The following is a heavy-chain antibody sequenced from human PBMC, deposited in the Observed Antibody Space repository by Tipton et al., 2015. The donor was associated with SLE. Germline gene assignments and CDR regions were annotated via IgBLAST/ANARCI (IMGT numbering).Heavy chain of an antibody. CDR3: TRGPARLPNWFDP. CDR1: GYTLISYG. CDR2: IHAGNGFT. J-gene: IGHJ5*02. Sequence: QLVQSGAEVRKPGASVKVSCKASGYTLISYGITWVRQAPGQGLEWMGWIHAGNGFTGYSQDFQGRLTIIRDTSASTAYMELTSLRPEDMAVYYCTRGPARLPNWFDPWGQGTLVTVSS. V-gene: IGHV1-3*03.